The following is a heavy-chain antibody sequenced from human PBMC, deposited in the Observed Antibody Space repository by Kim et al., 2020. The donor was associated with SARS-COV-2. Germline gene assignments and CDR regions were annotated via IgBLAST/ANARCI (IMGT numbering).Heavy chain of an antibody. CDR3: ARTPPRSTVTTFASDY. Sequence: SETLSLTCAVYGGSFSGYYWSWIRQPPGKGLEWIGEINHSGSTNYNPSLKSRVTISVDTSKNQFSLKLSSVTAADTAVYYCARTPPRSTVTTFASDYWGQGTLVTVSS. J-gene: IGHJ4*02. CDR2: INHSGST. V-gene: IGHV4-34*01. CDR1: GGSFSGYY. D-gene: IGHD4-4*01.